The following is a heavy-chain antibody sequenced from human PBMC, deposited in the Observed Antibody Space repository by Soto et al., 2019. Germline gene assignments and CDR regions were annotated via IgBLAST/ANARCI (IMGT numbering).Heavy chain of an antibody. CDR1: GGSFSGYY. V-gene: IGHV4-34*01. D-gene: IGHD5-18*01. Sequence: SETLSLTCAVYGGSFSGYYWSWIRQPPGKGLEWIGEINHSGSTNYNPSLKSRVTISVDTSKNQFSLKLSSVTAADTAVYYCARGYRSSYGYAPAFDIWGQGTMVTVSS. J-gene: IGHJ3*02. CDR3: ARGYRSSYGYAPAFDI. CDR2: INHSGST.